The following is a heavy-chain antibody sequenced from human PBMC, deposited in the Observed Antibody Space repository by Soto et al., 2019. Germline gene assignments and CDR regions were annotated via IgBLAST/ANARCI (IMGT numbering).Heavy chain of an antibody. J-gene: IGHJ3*02. CDR2: IYWDDDK. CDR1: GFSLSTSGVG. CDR3: VHRLHDSSGEPYALDI. Sequence: QITLKESGPTLVKPTQTLTLTCTFSGFSLSTSGVGVAWMRQPPGKALQWLALIYWDDDKGYSPSLKSRLTITKDNSKNQVVLTMTNIDPVDTATYHRVHRLHDSSGEPYALDIWGQVTMVTVSS. V-gene: IGHV2-5*02. D-gene: IGHD3-22*01.